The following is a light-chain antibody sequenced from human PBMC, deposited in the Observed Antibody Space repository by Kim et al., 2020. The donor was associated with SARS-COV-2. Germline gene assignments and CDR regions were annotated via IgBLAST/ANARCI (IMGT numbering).Light chain of an antibody. CDR3: QVWHSNTGL. Sequence: SYELTQPLSVSVALGQTARITCGGNNIGSKNVHWYQQKPGQAPVLIIYRDTNRPSGIPERFSGSNSGNTATLTISRAQAGDEADYYCQVWHSNTGLFGGGTQLTVL. V-gene: IGLV3-9*01. CDR2: RDT. CDR1: NIGSKN. J-gene: IGLJ3*02.